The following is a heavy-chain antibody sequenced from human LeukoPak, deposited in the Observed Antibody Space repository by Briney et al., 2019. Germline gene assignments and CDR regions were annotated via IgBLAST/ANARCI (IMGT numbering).Heavy chain of an antibody. V-gene: IGHV3-66*01. CDR1: GFTVSSNH. CDR3: ARVDYGDYGFDP. D-gene: IGHD4-17*01. J-gene: IGHJ5*02. CDR2: IYSGGDT. Sequence: GGSLRLSCAASGFTVSSNHMSWVRQAPGKGLEWVSVIYSGGDTNYADSVKGRFTISGDNSKNTLYLQMNSLRAEDTAVYYCARVDYGDYGFDPWGQGTLVTVSS.